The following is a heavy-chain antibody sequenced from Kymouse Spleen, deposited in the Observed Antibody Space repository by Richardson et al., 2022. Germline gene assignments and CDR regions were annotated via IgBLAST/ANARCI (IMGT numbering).Heavy chain of an antibody. CDR3: ARDELRFLEWLLPSNGMDV. CDR1: GFTFSSYG. CDR2: IWYDGSNK. Sequence: QVQLVESGGGVVQPGRSLRLSCAASGFTFSSYGMHWVRQAPGKGLEWVAVIWYDGSNKYYADSVKGRFTISRDNSKNTLYLQMNSLRAEDTAVYYCARDELRFLEWLLPSNGMDVWGQGTTVTVSS. V-gene: IGHV3-33*01. J-gene: IGHJ6*02. D-gene: IGHD3-3*01.